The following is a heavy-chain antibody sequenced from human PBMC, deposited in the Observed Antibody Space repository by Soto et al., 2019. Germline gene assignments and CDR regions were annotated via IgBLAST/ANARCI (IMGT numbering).Heavy chain of an antibody. Sequence: GESLKISCKGFGDSFTGFWIGWVRHRPGKGLEWVGSIYPRDSDIRYNPSFEGQVTVSADRSTTTAFLQWSSLMASDNAIYYCETKNPSDSRVWYNWGQGTLVTVSS. CDR3: ETKNPSDSRVWYN. V-gene: IGHV5-51*01. CDR2: IYPRDSDI. CDR1: GDSFTGFW. J-gene: IGHJ4*02. D-gene: IGHD3-22*01.